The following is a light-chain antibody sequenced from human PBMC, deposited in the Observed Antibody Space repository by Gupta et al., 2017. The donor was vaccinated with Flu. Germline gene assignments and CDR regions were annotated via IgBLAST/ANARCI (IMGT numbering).Light chain of an antibody. CDR3: QVWDSTSDHYV. V-gene: IGLV3-21*02. Sequence: SDVLTQPPSVSVAPGQTARITCGGNNIGNKIVHWYQQKPGQAPVVVVFDDSDRPSRIPERFSGSYSGNAATLTINRVEAGDEADYYCQVWDSTSDHYVFGTGTKVTVL. CDR2: DDS. J-gene: IGLJ1*01. CDR1: NIGNKI.